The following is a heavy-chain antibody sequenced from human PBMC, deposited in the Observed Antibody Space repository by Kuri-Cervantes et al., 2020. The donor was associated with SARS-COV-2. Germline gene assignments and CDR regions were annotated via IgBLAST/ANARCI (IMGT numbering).Heavy chain of an antibody. V-gene: IGHV3-30-3*01. D-gene: IGHD3-10*01. J-gene: IGHJ4*02. CDR3: ARDHGLMPVLGPFDY. CDR2: ISYDGSNK. CDR1: GFTFSDYY. Sequence: GESLKISCAASGFTFSDYYMNWVRQAPGKGLEWVAVISYDGSNKYYADSVKGRFTISRDNSKNTLYLQMNSLRAEDTAVYYCARDHGLMPVLGPFDYWGQGTLVTVSS.